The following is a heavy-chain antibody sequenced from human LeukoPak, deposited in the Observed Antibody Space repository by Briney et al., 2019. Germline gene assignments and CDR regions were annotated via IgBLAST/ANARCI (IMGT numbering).Heavy chain of an antibody. D-gene: IGHD4-11*01. CDR3: AKGRMGTTFDD. Sequence: PGWSLRLSCAASGFTFSSFAMNWVRQAPGKGLEWVSAISGSGGGTYYADSVEGRFTISKDNSQNTLYLQMSSLSAEDTAVYYCAKGRMGTTFDDWGQGTLVTVSS. V-gene: IGHV3-23*01. CDR1: GFTFSSFA. J-gene: IGHJ4*02. CDR2: ISGSGGGT.